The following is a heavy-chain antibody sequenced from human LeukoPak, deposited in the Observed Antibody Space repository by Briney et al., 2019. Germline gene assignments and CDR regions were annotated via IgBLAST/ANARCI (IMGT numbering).Heavy chain of an antibody. CDR2: IRSKAYGGTT. CDR1: GFTFSRYW. J-gene: IGHJ5*02. Sequence: GGSLRLSCAASGFTFSRYWMSWVRQAPGKGMEWVGFIRSKAYGGTTEYAASVKGRFTISRDDSKSIAYLQMNSLKTEDTAVYYCIRIRERDPDSSGSYNHWGQGTPVTVSS. V-gene: IGHV3-49*04. CDR3: IRIRERDPDSSGSYNH. D-gene: IGHD3-22*01.